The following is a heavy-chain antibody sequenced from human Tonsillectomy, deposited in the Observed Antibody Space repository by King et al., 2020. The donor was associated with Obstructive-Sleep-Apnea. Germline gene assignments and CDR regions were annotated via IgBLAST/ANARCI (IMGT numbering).Heavy chain of an antibody. D-gene: IGHD3-22*01. J-gene: IGHJ6*02. Sequence: EVQLVESGGGLVQPGGSLRLSCAASVFTVSSNYMSWVRQAPGKGLEWGSVIYSGGSTYYAASVKGRFTISRDNSKNTLYLQMNSLRAEDTAVYYCARAPAPYYYDSSGNPEMDVWGQGTTVTVSS. CDR2: IYSGGST. CDR3: ARAPAPYYYDSSGNPEMDV. CDR1: VFTVSSNY. V-gene: IGHV3-66*01.